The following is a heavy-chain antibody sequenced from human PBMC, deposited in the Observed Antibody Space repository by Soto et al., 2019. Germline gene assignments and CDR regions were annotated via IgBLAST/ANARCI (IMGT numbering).Heavy chain of an antibody. CDR1: GFNFSSYA. D-gene: IGHD6-6*01. Sequence: GGYLRLYCAESGFNFSSYAMSWVRQAPGKGLEWVSSISGSGGSTYYPDSVKGRFTISRDNSKNTLYLQMNSLRAEDTALHYCAKDMYSSSSRAVFQRWGQGTLVTVSS. V-gene: IGHV3-23*01. J-gene: IGHJ1*01. CDR3: AKDMYSSSSRAVFQR. CDR2: ISGSGGST.